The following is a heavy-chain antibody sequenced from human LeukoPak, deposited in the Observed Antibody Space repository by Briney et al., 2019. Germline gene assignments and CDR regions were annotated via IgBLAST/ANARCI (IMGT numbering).Heavy chain of an antibody. CDR3: ARLQLVRAFDI. V-gene: IGHV3-64*01. J-gene: IGHJ3*02. Sequence: GGSLRLSCAASGFTFSSYAMSWVRQAPGKGLEYVSAISSNGGSTYYANSVKGRFTISRDNSKNTLYLQMGSLRAEDMAVYYCARLQLVRAFDIWGQGTMVTVSS. CDR2: ISSNGGST. D-gene: IGHD6-13*01. CDR1: GFTFSSYA.